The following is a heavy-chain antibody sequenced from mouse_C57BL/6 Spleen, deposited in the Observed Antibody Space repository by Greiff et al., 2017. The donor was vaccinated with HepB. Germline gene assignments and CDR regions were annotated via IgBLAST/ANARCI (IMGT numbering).Heavy chain of an antibody. D-gene: IGHD3-2*02. CDR1: GYTFTSYW. V-gene: IGHV1-52*01. Sequence: VQLQQPGAELVRPGSSVKLSCKASGYTFTSYWMHWVKQRPIQGLEWIGNIDPSDSETHYNQKFKDKATLTVDKSSSTAYMQLSSLTSEDSAVYYCARRAAQDGVAYWGQGTLVTVSA. CDR2: IDPSDSET. CDR3: ARRAAQDGVAY. J-gene: IGHJ3*01.